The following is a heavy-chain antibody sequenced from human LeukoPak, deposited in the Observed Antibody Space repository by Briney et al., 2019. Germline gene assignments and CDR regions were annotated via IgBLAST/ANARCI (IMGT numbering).Heavy chain of an antibody. J-gene: IGHJ6*03. CDR1: GGSINYNNYY. Sequence: SETLSLTCTVSGGSINYNNYYCGWIRQPPGKGLEWIGSMYYSRRTYYNPSLKSRVTISIDTSKNQFSLKLSSVTAADTAVYYCARHKDYYYSYMDVWGKGTTVTISS. CDR3: ARHKDYYYSYMDV. CDR2: MYYSRRT. V-gene: IGHV4-39*01.